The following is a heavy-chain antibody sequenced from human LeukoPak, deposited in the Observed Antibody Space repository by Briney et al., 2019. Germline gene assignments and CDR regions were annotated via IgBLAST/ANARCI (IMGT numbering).Heavy chain of an antibody. V-gene: IGHV1-69*13. CDR2: ITPMFGAV. CDR1: GGIFSNYV. Sequence: GASVKVSCKASGGIFSNYVFSWARQAPGQGLEWMGWITPMFGAVNYAQKFHDRVTITADESTSTAYMELRSLRSDDTAVYYCARIWGGWYSSSSGAPFDPWGQGTLVTVSS. J-gene: IGHJ5*02. D-gene: IGHD6-13*01. CDR3: ARIWGGWYSSSSGAPFDP.